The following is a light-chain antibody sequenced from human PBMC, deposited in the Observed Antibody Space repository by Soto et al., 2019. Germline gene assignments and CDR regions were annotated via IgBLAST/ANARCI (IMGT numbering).Light chain of an antibody. Sequence: DIQMTQSPSTLSASVGDRVTITCRASQSVNNWLAWYQQKPGKAPKLLIYKASTLQTGVPSRFSGSGSGTDFTLTISSLQADDAATYYCPQYNSYSWTFGQGTKVEI. J-gene: IGKJ1*01. CDR1: QSVNNW. CDR3: PQYNSYSWT. CDR2: KAS. V-gene: IGKV1-5*03.